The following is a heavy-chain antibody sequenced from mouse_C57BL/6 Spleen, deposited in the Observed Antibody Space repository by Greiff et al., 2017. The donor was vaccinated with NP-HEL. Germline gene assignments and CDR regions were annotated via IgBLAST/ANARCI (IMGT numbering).Heavy chain of an antibody. CDR3: ARKSYYDSDFDY. CDR1: GYTFTSYW. CDR2: IDPSDSYT. D-gene: IGHD2-4*01. J-gene: IGHJ2*01. Sequence: QVQLQQPGAELVMPGASVKLSCKASGYTFTSYWMHWVKQRPGQGLEWIGEIDPSDSYTNYNQKFKGKSTLTVDKSSSTAYMQLSSLTSEDSAVYYYARKSYYDSDFDYWGQGTTLTVSS. V-gene: IGHV1-69*01.